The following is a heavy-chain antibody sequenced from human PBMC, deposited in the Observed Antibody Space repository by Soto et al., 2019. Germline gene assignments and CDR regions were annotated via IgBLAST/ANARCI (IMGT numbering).Heavy chain of an antibody. CDR3: ARYKGAPLEVSYYYGMDV. CDR1: GGSISSGGYY. D-gene: IGHD1-1*01. CDR2: IYYSGST. J-gene: IGHJ6*02. V-gene: IGHV4-31*03. Sequence: PSETLSLTCTVSGGSISSGGYYWSWVRQHPGKGLEWIGYIYYSGSTYYNPSLKSRVTISVDTSKNQFSLKLSSVTAADTAVYYCARYKGAPLEVSYYYGMDVWGQGTTVTVSS.